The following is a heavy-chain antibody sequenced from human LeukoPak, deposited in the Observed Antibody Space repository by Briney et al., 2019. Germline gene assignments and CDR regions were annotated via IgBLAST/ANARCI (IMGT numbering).Heavy chain of an antibody. D-gene: IGHD2-21*01. CDR3: ARDKTASGDWD. Sequence: SETLSLTCTASGGSISTYYWSWIRQPPGKGLEWIGYIYYSGSTNYNPSLKSRVTISVDTSKNQFSLKLSSVTAADTAVYYCARDKTASGDWDWGQGTLVTVSS. J-gene: IGHJ4*02. CDR1: GGSISTYY. V-gene: IGHV4-59*01. CDR2: IYYSGST.